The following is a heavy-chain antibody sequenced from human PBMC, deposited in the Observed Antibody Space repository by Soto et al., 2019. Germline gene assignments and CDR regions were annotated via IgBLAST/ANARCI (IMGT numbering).Heavy chain of an antibody. V-gene: IGHV4-39*01. Sequence: SETLSLTCIVSGGSISSKTHYWGWIRQPPGKGLEWIGSIYYSGSTYYKPSLKSRVTISVDTSKNQFSLKLSSVTAADTAVYYCARHSSSWYGADIYYFDYWGQGTLVTVSS. CDR1: GGSISSKTHY. D-gene: IGHD6-13*01. CDR3: ARHSSSWYGADIYYFDY. CDR2: IYYSGST. J-gene: IGHJ4*02.